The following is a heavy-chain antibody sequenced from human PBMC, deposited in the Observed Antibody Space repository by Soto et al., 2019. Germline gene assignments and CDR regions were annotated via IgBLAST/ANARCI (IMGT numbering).Heavy chain of an antibody. D-gene: IGHD5-12*01. CDR1: GGSISSSSYY. CDR3: ARRTTGWWLSGCAPGRAFDI. J-gene: IGHJ3*02. V-gene: IGHV4-39*01. Sequence: PSETLSLTCTVSGGSISSSSYYWGWIRQPPGKGLEWIGSIYYSGSTYYNPSLKSRVTISVDTSKNQFSLKLSSVTAADTAVYYCARRTTGWWLSGCAPGRAFDIWGQGTMVTVSS. CDR2: IYYSGST.